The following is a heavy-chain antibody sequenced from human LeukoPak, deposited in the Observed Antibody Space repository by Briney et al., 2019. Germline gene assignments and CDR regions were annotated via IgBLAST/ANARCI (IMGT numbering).Heavy chain of an antibody. CDR2: VYYSGST. Sequence: SETLSLTCTVSGDSISSSNYYWGWIRQPPGKGLKWIGNVYYSGSTFYNLSLKSRVTISVDTSKNQFSLKLGSVTAADTAVYYCATSYGGHGNVFDYWGQGTLVTVSS. D-gene: IGHD4-23*01. CDR1: GDSISSSNYY. J-gene: IGHJ4*02. V-gene: IGHV4-39*01. CDR3: ATSYGGHGNVFDY.